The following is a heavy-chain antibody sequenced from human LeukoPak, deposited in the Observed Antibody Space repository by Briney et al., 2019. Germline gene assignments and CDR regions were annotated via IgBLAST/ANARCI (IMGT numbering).Heavy chain of an antibody. V-gene: IGHV3-7*01. J-gene: IGHJ3*02. CDR1: GFTFSSYW. CDR2: IKQDGSEK. Sequence: GGSLRLSCAAPGFTFSSYWMSWVRQAPGKGQEWVANIKQDGSEKYYVDSVKGRFTISRDNAKNSLYLQMNSLRAEDTAVYYCARQLRGGAFDIWGQGTMVTVSS. CDR3: ARQLRGGAFDI. D-gene: IGHD3-10*01.